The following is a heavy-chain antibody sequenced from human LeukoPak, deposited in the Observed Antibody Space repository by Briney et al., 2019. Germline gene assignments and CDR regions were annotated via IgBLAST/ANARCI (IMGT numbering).Heavy chain of an antibody. CDR2: ISSSSSYI. J-gene: IGHJ1*01. D-gene: IGHD2-21*02. V-gene: IGHV3-21*01. CDR3: TSWGDTTAEYFQR. Sequence: GGSLRLSCAASGFTFSSYSMNWVRQAPGKGLEWVSSISSSSSYIYYADSVKGRFTISRDNAQSSMYLQMNSLRVEDTAVYYCTSWGDTTAEYFQRWGQGTLVTVSS. CDR1: GFTFSSYS.